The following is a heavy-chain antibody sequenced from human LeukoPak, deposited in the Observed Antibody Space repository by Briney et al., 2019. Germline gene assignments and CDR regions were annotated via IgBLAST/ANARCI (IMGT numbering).Heavy chain of an antibody. CDR2: IYYSGST. D-gene: IGHD4-17*01. CDR3: ARTPKTVKNYYYMDV. V-gene: IGHV4-59*01. Sequence: SETLSLTCTVSGGSISSYYWSWIRQPPGKGLEWIGYIYYSGSTSYIPSLKSRVTISVDTSKNQFSLKVSSVTAADTAVYYCARTPKTVKNYYYMDVWGKGTTVTISS. J-gene: IGHJ6*03. CDR1: GGSISSYY.